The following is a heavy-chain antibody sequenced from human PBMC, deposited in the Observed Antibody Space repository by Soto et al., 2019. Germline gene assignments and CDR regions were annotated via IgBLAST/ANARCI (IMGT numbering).Heavy chain of an antibody. V-gene: IGHV4-61*01. CDR3: ARAILTHRSCDP. CDR1: GDSVSRGSYY. D-gene: IGHD3-9*01. J-gene: IGHJ5*02. Sequence: SETLSLTCTVSGDSVSRGSYYWNWIRQPPGRGLEWIGYIYYSGATNYNPSLKSRVTISVDTSKKQFSLNLSSVTAADTAVYYCARAILTHRSCDPWGQGTLVTVSS. CDR2: IYYSGAT.